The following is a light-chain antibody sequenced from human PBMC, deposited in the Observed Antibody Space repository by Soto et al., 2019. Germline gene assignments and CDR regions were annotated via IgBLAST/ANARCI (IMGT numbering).Light chain of an antibody. CDR3: QQYNSYWT. J-gene: IGKJ1*01. CDR1: QGISNY. CDR2: DAS. V-gene: IGKV1-5*01. Sequence: DMQITQSPSSLSASVGDRVTITCRASQGISNYLAWYQQKPGKAPKLLIYDASSLESGVPSRFSGSGSGTEFTLTISSLQPDDFATYYCQQYNSYWTFGQGTKVDIK.